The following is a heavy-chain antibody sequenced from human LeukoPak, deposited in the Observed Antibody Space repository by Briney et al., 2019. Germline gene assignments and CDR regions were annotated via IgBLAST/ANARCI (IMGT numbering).Heavy chain of an antibody. CDR1: GFTFSSYS. Sequence: GGSLRLSCAASGFTFSSYSMNWVRQAPGKGLEWVSYISSRGNTIFYADSVKGRFTISRDNAKNSLYLQMNSLRAEDTAVYYCARESWGSLVYWGQGILVTVSS. V-gene: IGHV3-48*04. J-gene: IGHJ4*02. CDR2: ISSRGNTI. CDR3: ARESWGSLVY. D-gene: IGHD3-16*01.